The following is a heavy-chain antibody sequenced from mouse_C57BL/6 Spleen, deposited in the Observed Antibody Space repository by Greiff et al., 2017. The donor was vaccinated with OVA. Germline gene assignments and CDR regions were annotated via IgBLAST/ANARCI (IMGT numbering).Heavy chain of an antibody. D-gene: IGHD1-1*01. V-gene: IGHV14-2*01. Sequence: VQLQQSGAELVKPGASVKLSCTASGFNIKDYYMHWVKQRTEQGLEWIGRIDPEDGATKYAPKFQGKATITADTSSNTAYLQLSSLTSADTAVYYCAGWDTTVVAHFDYWGQGTTLTVSS. CDR1: GFNIKDYY. CDR3: AGWDTTVVAHFDY. J-gene: IGHJ2*01. CDR2: IDPEDGAT.